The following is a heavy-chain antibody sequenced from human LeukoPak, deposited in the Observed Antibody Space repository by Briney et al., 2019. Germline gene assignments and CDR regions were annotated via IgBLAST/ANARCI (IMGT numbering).Heavy chain of an antibody. Sequence: ASVKVSCKASGYTFTSYYMHWVRQAPGQGLEWMGIINPSGGSTSYAQKFQGRVTMTRDMSTSTVYMELSSLRSEDTAVYYCARADSSGYSFDYWGQGTLVTVSS. J-gene: IGHJ4*02. CDR3: ARADSSGYSFDY. CDR2: INPSGGST. V-gene: IGHV1-46*01. D-gene: IGHD3-22*01. CDR1: GYTFTSYY.